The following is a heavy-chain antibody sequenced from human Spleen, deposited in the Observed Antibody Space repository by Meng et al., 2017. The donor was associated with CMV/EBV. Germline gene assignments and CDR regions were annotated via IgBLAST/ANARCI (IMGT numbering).Heavy chain of an antibody. J-gene: IGHJ6*02. D-gene: IGHD2-2*01. Sequence: ASVKVSCKTSGYKFLNYAITWVRQSPGQGIEWMGWISPYKGKTDYAQSLQGRVSMTTDTSTSTAYMDLRNLRSDDTAVYVCASDRDCSSMNCQTLDYFGMDVWGQGTTVTVSS. CDR3: ASDRDCSSMNCQTLDYFGMDV. CDR2: ISPYKGKT. V-gene: IGHV1-18*01. CDR1: GYKFLNYA.